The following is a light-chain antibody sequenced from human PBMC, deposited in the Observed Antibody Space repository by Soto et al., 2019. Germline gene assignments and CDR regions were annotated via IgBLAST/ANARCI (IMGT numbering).Light chain of an antibody. CDR3: CSYAGSSTSPYV. J-gene: IGLJ1*01. V-gene: IGLV2-23*01. CDR2: EGS. Sequence: QSALPQPASVSGSPGESITISCTGTSSDVGSYNLVSWYQQHPGKAPKLMIYEGSKRPSGVSNRFSGSKSGNTASLTISGLQAEDEADYYCCSYAGSSTSPYVFGTGTKATVL. CDR1: SSDVGSYNL.